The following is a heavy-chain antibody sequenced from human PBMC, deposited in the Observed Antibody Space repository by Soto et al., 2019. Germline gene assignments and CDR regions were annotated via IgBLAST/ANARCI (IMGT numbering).Heavy chain of an antibody. CDR2: ISYDGSNK. Sequence: GGSLRLSCAASGVTFSSYAMHWFRQATGKGLEWVAVISYDGSNKYYADSVKGRFTISRDNSKNTLYLQMNSLRAEDTAGYYCAREILDSAWGVRAMDVWGQGTTVTVSS. J-gene: IGHJ6*02. V-gene: IGHV3-30-3*01. D-gene: IGHD3-10*01. CDR1: GVTFSSYA. CDR3: AREILDSAWGVRAMDV.